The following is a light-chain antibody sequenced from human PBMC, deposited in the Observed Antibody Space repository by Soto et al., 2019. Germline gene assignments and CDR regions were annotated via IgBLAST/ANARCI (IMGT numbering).Light chain of an antibody. CDR1: QSVSSN. J-gene: IGKJ1*01. V-gene: IGKV3-15*01. CDR2: GAS. CDR3: QQYGSSIQT. Sequence: EIVMTQSPATLSVYPGERATLSCRASQSVSSNLAWYQQKPGQAPRLLIYGASTRATGIPARFSGSGSGTEFTLTISGLEPEDFAVYYCQQYGSSIQTFGEGSKVDIK.